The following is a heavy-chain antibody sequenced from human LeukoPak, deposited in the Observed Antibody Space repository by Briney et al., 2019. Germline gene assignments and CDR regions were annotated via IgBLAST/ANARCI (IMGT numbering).Heavy chain of an antibody. CDR1: GGSISSYY. CDR2: IYYSGST. V-gene: IGHV4-59*01. CDR3: ASYDYSFGWFDP. Sequence: NPSETLSLTCTVSGGSISSYYWSWIRQPPGKGLEWIGYIYYSGSTNYNPSLKSRVTISVDTSKNQFSLQLSSVTAADTAVYYCASYDYSFGWFDPWGQGTLVTVSS. D-gene: IGHD4-11*01. J-gene: IGHJ5*02.